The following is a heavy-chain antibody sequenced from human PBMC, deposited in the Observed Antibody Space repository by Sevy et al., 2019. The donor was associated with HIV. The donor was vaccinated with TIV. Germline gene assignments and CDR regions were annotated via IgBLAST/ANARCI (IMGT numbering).Heavy chain of an antibody. D-gene: IGHD3-16*01. J-gene: IGHJ6*02. CDR3: AKHRGSRPSYAMDV. Sequence: GGSLRLSCAASGFLFNNFDMGWVRQAPGKGLEWVSVISGGGGSTYYADSVKGRFTISRENSKNTVFLQMNSLRAEDTAAYYCAKHRGSRPSYAMDVWGQGTTVTVSS. CDR1: GFLFNNFD. V-gene: IGHV3-23*01. CDR2: ISGGGGST.